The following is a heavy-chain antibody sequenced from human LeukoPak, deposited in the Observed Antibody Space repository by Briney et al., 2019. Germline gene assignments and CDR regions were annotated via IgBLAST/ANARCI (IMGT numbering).Heavy chain of an antibody. CDR2: ISAYNGNT. J-gene: IGHJ5*02. CDR3: ARDPGTGYGVLWFDP. V-gene: IGHV1-18*01. CDR1: GYTFTSYG. Sequence: ASVKVSCKASGYTFTSYGISWVRQAPGQGLEWMGWISAYNGNTNYAQKLQGRVTMTTDTSTSTAYMELRSLRSDDTVVYYCARDPGTGYGVLWFDPWGQGTLVTVSS. D-gene: IGHD4-17*01.